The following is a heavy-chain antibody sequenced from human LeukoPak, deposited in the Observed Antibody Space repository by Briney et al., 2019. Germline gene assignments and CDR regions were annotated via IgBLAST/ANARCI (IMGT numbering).Heavy chain of an antibody. V-gene: IGHV4-59*01. CDR3: VREWRHAFDI. CDR1: GGSISSYY. J-gene: IGHJ3*02. CDR2: IYYSGST. D-gene: IGHD3-3*01. Sequence: SETLSLTCTVSGGSISSYYWSWIRQPPGKGLEWIGYIYYSGSTNYNPSLKSRVTISVDTSKNQFSLKLSSVTAADTAVYYCVREWRHAFDIWGQGTVVTVSS.